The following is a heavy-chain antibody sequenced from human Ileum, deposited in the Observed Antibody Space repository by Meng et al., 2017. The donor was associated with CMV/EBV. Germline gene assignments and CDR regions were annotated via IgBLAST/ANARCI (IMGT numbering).Heavy chain of an antibody. D-gene: IGHD7-27*01. CDR2: IYTSGSS. J-gene: IGHJ4*02. CDR1: GGSMSSYY. Sequence: LQESGPGLLKPSETLSLTCTVSGGSMSSYYWSWIRQPAGKGLEWIGRIYTSGSSNYNSSLKSRVTMSVDTSKNQFSMKLNSVTAADTAVYYCAREGPTDWGRALDYWGQGTLVTVSS. CDR3: AREGPTDWGRALDY. V-gene: IGHV4-4*07.